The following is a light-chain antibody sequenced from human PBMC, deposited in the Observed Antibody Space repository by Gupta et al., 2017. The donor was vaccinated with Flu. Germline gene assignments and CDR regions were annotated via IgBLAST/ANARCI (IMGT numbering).Light chain of an antibody. CDR2: GSS. V-gene: IGKV1-39*01. Sequence: PLSASVGNRVTITCRASQSISLDLNWYQQKPGKAPKLLIYGSSNLQTGVPSRFSVSGSGTDFTLAISSLQPEDFATYYCQQSYSIPPRLTFGGGTKVEIK. CDR1: QSISLD. J-gene: IGKJ4*01. CDR3: QQSYSIPPRLT.